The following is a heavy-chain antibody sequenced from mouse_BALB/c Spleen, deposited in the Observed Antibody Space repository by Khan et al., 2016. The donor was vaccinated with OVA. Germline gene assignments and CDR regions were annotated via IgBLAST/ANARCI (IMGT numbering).Heavy chain of an antibody. CDR3: ARSTYRYAFVY. J-gene: IGHJ3*01. D-gene: IGHD2-12*01. Sequence: EVQLQESGPSLVKPSQTLSLTCSVTGDSITSGYWNWIRKFPGNKLEYMGYIIYTGYTYYNPSLKSRISITRHTTKNQYYLQLNSVTDEDTTTYYCARSTYRYAFVYWGQGTLVTVSA. CDR2: IIYTGYT. CDR1: GDSITSGY. V-gene: IGHV3-8*02.